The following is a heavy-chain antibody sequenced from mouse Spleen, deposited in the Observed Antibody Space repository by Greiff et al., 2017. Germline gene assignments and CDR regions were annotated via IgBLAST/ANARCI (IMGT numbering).Heavy chain of an antibody. D-gene: IGHD1-1*01. CDR2: IDPSDSYT. V-gene: IGHV1-69*01. CDR3: ARRLRYPYFDV. J-gene: IGHJ1*01. CDR1: GYTFTSYW. Sequence: QVQLQQPGAELVMPGASVKLSCKASGYTFTSYWMHWVKQRPGQGLEWIGEIDPSDSYTNYNQKFKGKATLTVDKSSSTAYMQLSSLTSEDSAVYYCARRLRYPYFDVWGAGTTVTVSS.